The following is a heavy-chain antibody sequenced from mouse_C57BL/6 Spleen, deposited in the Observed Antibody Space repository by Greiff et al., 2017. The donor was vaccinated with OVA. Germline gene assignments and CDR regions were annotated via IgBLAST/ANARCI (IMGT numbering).Heavy chain of an antibody. CDR2: IDPSDSYT. CDR1: GYTFTSYW. CDR3: AMCYGSSYLYYFDY. J-gene: IGHJ2*01. V-gene: IGHV1-69*01. D-gene: IGHD1-1*01. Sequence: QVQLQQPGAELVMPGASVKLSCKASGYTFTSYWMHWVKQRPGQGLEWIGEIDPSDSYTNYNQKFKGKSTLTVDTSSSTAYMQLSSLTSEDSAVYYCAMCYGSSYLYYFDYWGQGTTLTVSS.